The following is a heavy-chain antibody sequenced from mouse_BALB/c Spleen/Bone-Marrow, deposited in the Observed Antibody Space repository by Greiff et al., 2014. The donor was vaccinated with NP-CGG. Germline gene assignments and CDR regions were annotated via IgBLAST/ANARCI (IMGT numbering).Heavy chain of an antibody. V-gene: IGHV3-1*02. Sequence: EVKLVESGPDLVKPSQSLSLTCTVTGYSITSYYSWHWIRQFPGNKLEWMGYIRYSGTTVYNPSLKSRISITRDTSNNQFFLQLNSVTTEDTATYYVARFAGTPYTMDYWGQGTSVTVSS. D-gene: IGHD4-1*01. CDR2: IRYSGTT. CDR1: GYSITSYYS. J-gene: IGHJ4*01. CDR3: ARFAGTPYTMDY.